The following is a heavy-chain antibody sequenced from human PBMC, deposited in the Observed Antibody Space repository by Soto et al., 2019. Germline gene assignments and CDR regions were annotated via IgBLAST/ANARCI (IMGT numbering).Heavy chain of an antibody. V-gene: IGHV3-30-3*01. Sequence: QVQLEESGGGVVQPGTSLRLSCAASEFTFSSYAMHWVRQAPGKGLEWVALISYDGTDKYYADSVKARFTISRDNSQNTLYLHMNSLRAEDTAVYYCARGEYCSGVTCFLRDFDYWGQGTQVTVSS. D-gene: IGHD2-15*01. CDR2: ISYDGTDK. CDR1: EFTFSSYA. J-gene: IGHJ4*02. CDR3: ARGEYCSGVTCFLRDFDY.